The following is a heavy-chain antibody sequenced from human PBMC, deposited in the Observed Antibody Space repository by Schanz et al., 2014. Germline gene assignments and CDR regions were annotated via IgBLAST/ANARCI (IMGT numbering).Heavy chain of an antibody. CDR3: ARDRTNADRDY. V-gene: IGHV3-48*01. CDR2: ITYNGGTI. J-gene: IGHJ4*02. D-gene: IGHD1-1*01. Sequence: EVHLVESGGGLVQPGGSLRLSCAASGITFSSHSFNWVRQAPGKGLEWISYITYNGGTIYYADSVKGRFTISRDNAKNSLYLEMNSLRAEDTALYYCARDRTNADRDYWGQGTLVTVSS. CDR1: GITFSSHS.